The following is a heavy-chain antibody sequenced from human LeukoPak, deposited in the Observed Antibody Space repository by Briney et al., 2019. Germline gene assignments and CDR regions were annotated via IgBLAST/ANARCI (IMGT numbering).Heavy chain of an antibody. D-gene: IGHD2-2*01. CDR3: ARARYCSSTSCYFDY. J-gene: IGHJ4*02. V-gene: IGHV5-51*01. CDR2: IYPGDSDT. Sequence: GESLQISCQGSGYSFTSYWIGWVRQMPGKGLEWMGIIYPGDSDTRYSPSFQGQVTISADKSISTAYLQWSSLKASDTAMYYCARARYCSSTSCYFDYWGQRTLVTVSS. CDR1: GYSFTSYW.